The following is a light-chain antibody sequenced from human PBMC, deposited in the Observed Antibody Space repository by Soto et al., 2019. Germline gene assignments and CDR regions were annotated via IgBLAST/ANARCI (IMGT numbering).Light chain of an antibody. CDR2: DNN. V-gene: IGLV1-51*01. J-gene: IGLJ1*01. CDR1: SSNIGNNY. CDR3: GTWDSSLSAGGV. Sequence: QSVLTQPPSVSAAPGQKVTISCSGSSSNIGNNYVSWYQQLPGTAPKPLIYDNNKRPSGIPDRFSGSKSGTSATLGITGLQTGDEADYYCGTWDSSLSAGGVFGTGTKLTVL.